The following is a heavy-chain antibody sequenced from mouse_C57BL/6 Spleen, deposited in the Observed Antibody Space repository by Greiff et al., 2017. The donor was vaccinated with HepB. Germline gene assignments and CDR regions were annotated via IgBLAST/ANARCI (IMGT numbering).Heavy chain of an antibody. J-gene: IGHJ4*01. CDR3: ARGGLTEAMDY. V-gene: IGHV1-52*01. D-gene: IGHD4-1*01. CDR2: IDPSDSET. Sequence: QVQLKQPGAELVRPGSSVKLSCKASGYTFTSYWMHWVKQRPIQGLEWIGNIDPSDSETHYNQKFKDKATLTVDKSSSTAYMQLSSLTSEDSAVYYCARGGLTEAMDYWGQGTSVTVSS. CDR1: GYTFTSYW.